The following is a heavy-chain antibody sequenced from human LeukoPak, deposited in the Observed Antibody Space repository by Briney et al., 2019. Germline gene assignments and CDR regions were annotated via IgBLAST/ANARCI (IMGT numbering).Heavy chain of an antibody. D-gene: IGHD5-18*01. CDR2: ISSSSGYI. V-gene: IGHV3-21*01. J-gene: IGHJ4*02. CDR3: ARDRYGYGYGY. Sequence: GGSLSLSCAASGFTFSSYSMNWVRQAPGKGLEWVSSISSSSGYIYYADSVKGRFTISRDNAKNSLYLQMNSLRAEDTAVYYCARDRYGYGYGYWGQGTLVTVSS. CDR1: GFTFSSYS.